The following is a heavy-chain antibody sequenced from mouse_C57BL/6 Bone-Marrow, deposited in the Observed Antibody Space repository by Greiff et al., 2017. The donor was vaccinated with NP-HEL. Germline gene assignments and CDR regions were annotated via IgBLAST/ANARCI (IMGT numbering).Heavy chain of an antibody. V-gene: IGHV1-9*01. CDR1: GYTFTGYW. Sequence: VQLVESGAELMKPGASVKLSCKATGYTFTGYWIEWVKQRPGHGLEWIGAIFPGSGRTNYYEKFKGKATFTAATSSNTAYMQLSSLTTEDSAIYYCARGGYRLRQYFDYWGKGTTLTVSS. CDR2: IFPGSGRT. J-gene: IGHJ2*01. D-gene: IGHD1-1*01. CDR3: ARGGYRLRQYFDY.